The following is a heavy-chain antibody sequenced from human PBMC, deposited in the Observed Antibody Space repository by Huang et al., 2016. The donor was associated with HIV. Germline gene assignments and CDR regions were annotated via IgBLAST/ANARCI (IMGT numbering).Heavy chain of an antibody. CDR3: ATPHHFDSSGYYWFFDL. V-gene: IGHV1-69*05. CDR1: GDNFNTYP. Sequence: QVQLVQSGGEVKRPGSSVNVSCKASGDNFNTYPIAWVRQAPGQGPELMGGIIPLFQENYYAKKFQDRVTVTTDGSRTTVYMKLTNLRSEDTSVYYCATPHHFDSSGYYWFFDLWGRGTLVTVSS. J-gene: IGHJ2*01. CDR2: IIPLFQEN. D-gene: IGHD3-22*01.